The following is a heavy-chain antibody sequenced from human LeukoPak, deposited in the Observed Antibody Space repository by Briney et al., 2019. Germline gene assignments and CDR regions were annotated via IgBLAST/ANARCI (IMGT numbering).Heavy chain of an antibody. CDR2: IYHSGST. Sequence: SETLSLTCTVSGYSISSGYYWGWIRQPPGKGLEWIGSIYHSGSTYYNPSLKSRVTISVDTSENQFSLKLSSVTAADTAVYYCARDTVPAAIVDYWGQGTLVTVSS. D-gene: IGHD2-2*02. J-gene: IGHJ4*02. V-gene: IGHV4-38-2*02. CDR3: ARDTVPAAIVDY. CDR1: GYSISSGYY.